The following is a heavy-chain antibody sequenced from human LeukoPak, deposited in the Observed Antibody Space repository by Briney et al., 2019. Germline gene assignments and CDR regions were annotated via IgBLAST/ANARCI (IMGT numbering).Heavy chain of an antibody. CDR3: ARSVEGNFDY. Sequence: PGGSLRLSCAASGFTFSSYSMNWVRQAPGKGLEWVSYITSDTRTIYYADSVRGRFTISRDNAKNSLYLQMNSLRDEDTAVYYCARSVEGNFDYWGRGTLVTVSS. J-gene: IGHJ4*02. CDR2: ITSDTRTI. V-gene: IGHV3-48*02. CDR1: GFTFSSYS.